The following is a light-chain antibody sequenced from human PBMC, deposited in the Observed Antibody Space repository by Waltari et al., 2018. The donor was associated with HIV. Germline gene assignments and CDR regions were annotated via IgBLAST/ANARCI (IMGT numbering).Light chain of an antibody. CDR1: SSDVGGYNY. CDR2: EVN. Sequence: QSALTQPPSASGSPGQSVTISCTGTSSDVGGYNYVSWYQQYPGKAPKLMIYEVNKRPSGVPDRFFGSKSGNTASLTVSGLQTEDEAHYYCSSNSGDNDWVFGGGTKLTVL. CDR3: SSNSGDNDWV. J-gene: IGLJ3*02. V-gene: IGLV2-8*01.